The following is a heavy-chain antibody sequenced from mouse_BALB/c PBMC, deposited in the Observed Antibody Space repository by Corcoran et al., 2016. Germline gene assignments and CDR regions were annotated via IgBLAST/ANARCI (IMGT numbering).Heavy chain of an antibody. CDR1: GYTFTNYG. V-gene: IGHV9-3-1*01. Sequence: QIQLVQSGPELKKPGETVKISCKASGYTFTNYGMNWVKQAPGKGLKWMGWINTYTGEPTYTDDFKGRFAFSLETSASTAFLQINNLKNEDTATYFCAREPYAMDYWGQGTSVTVSS. J-gene: IGHJ4*01. CDR3: AREPYAMDY. CDR2: INTYTGEP.